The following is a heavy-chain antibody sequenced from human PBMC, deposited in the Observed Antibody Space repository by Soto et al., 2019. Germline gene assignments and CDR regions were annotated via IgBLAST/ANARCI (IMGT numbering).Heavy chain of an antibody. V-gene: IGHV3-7*03. D-gene: IGHD6-19*01. J-gene: IGHJ4*02. Sequence: VQLVESGGGLVQPGGSLRLSCEASGFSFSSYWMNWVRQAPGKGLEWVAIVKKDGSVKYYVDSVKGPFTISRDTGKNSLYLQMTGASAEDTAVYYCAGGSGWLIDYWGRGTVVTVSS. CDR3: AGGSGWLIDY. CDR1: GFSFSSYW. CDR2: VKKDGSVK.